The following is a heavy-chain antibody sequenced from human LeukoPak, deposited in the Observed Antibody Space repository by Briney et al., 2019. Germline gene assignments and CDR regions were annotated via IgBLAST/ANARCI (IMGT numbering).Heavy chain of an antibody. D-gene: IGHD5-18*01. CDR1: RFTISSHW. J-gene: IGHJ4*02. Sequence: PGGSLRLSCAASRFTISSHWMHCVRQGPGKGLVWVSRIYRDGSSISYGDSVKGRFTISRDNAKNPLYLQMNSLRAEAPAVYYCARDDTSMVASSRLAYWGQGTLVTVSS. CDR2: IYRDGSSI. V-gene: IGHV3-74*01. CDR3: ARDDTSMVASSRLAY.